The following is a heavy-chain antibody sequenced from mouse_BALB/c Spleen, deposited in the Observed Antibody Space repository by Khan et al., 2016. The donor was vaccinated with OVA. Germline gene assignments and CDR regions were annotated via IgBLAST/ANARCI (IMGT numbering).Heavy chain of an antibody. CDR2: ISRGSSTI. V-gene: IGHV5-17*02. CDR1: GFTFSSFG. D-gene: IGHD3-1*01. J-gene: IGHJ1*01. Sequence: EVELVESGGGLVQPGGSRKLSCAASGFTFSSFGMHWVRQAPEKGLEWVAYISRGSSTIYYADTVKGRFTISRDNPKNTLFLQMTSLRSEDTAMYYCARSGGNHQCFDVWGAGTTVTVSS. CDR3: ARSGGNHQCFDV.